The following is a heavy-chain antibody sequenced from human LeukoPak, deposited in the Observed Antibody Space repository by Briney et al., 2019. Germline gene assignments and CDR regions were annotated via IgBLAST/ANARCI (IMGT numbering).Heavy chain of an antibody. Sequence: PSETLSLTCTVSGGSISSGGYYWSWIRQPPGKGLEWIGYIYHSGSTYYNPSLKSRVTISVDRSKNQFSLKLSSVTAADTAVYYCARARIAAAGAFDYWGQGTLVTVSS. CDR3: ARARIAAAGAFDY. V-gene: IGHV4-30-2*01. CDR1: GGSISSGGYY. D-gene: IGHD6-13*01. J-gene: IGHJ4*02. CDR2: IYHSGST.